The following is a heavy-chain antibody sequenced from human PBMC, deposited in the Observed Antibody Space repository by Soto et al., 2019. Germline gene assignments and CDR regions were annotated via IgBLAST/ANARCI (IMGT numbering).Heavy chain of an antibody. CDR1: GGPFSSYT. CDR3: ATSGWGGRSGK. V-gene: IGHV1-69*02. J-gene: IGHJ4*01. Sequence: QVQLLQSGAEVKKPGSSVKVSCRATGGPFSSYTFNWVRQASGQGLEWMGRIIPVLALANYAQRFQGRVTITADTCTGTVYMELSGLSSEDTAVYYCATSGWGGRSGKWGQGTLVTVSS. D-gene: IGHD6-25*01. CDR2: IIPVLALA.